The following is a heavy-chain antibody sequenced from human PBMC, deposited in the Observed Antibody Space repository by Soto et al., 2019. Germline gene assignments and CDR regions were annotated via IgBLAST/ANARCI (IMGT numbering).Heavy chain of an antibody. CDR1: GFTFSSYG. D-gene: IGHD3-3*01. CDR2: IWYDGSNK. J-gene: IGHJ6*02. Sequence: GGSLRLSCAASGFTFSSYGMHWVRQAPGKGLEWVAVIWYDGSNKYYADSVKGRFTISRDNSKNTLYLQMNSLRAEDTAVYYCARDRVEWLLYYYYGMDVWGQGTTVTVSS. V-gene: IGHV3-33*01. CDR3: ARDRVEWLLYYYYGMDV.